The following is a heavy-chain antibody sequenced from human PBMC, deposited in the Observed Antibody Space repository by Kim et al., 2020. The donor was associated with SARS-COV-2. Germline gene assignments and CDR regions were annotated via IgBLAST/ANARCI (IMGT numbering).Heavy chain of an antibody. Sequence: YDPSRKSRVTRSVDTSKNQCSMKLSSVTAADTAVYYCARALCYGSGSSDPWGQGTLVTVSS. V-gene: IGHV4-59*01. D-gene: IGHD3-10*01. CDR3: ARALCYGSGSSDP. J-gene: IGHJ5*02.